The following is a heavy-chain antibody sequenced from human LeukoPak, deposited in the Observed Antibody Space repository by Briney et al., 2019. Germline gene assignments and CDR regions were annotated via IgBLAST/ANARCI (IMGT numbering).Heavy chain of an antibody. Sequence: PSETLSLTCTVSGGSISPYYWSWIRQPPGEGLEWVGYIFYSGSTNYNPSLKSRVTISVDTSKNQFSLKLSSVTAADTAVYYCARHGTSRITMNHWGQGTLVTVSS. D-gene: IGHD3-22*01. V-gene: IGHV4-59*08. CDR1: GGSISPYY. CDR2: IFYSGST. J-gene: IGHJ4*02. CDR3: ARHGTSRITMNH.